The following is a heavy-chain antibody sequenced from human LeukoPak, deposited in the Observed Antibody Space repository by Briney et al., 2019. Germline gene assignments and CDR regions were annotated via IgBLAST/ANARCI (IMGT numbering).Heavy chain of an antibody. D-gene: IGHD3-22*01. Sequence: PGGSLRLSCAASGFTFSSYAMSWVRQAPGKGLEWVSAISGSGGSTYYADSVKGRFTISRDNSMNTLYLQMNSLRAEDTAVYYCAKDRDDSSGYYPDFDYWGQGTLVTVSS. CDR1: GFTFSSYA. CDR3: AKDRDDSSGYYPDFDY. V-gene: IGHV3-23*01. J-gene: IGHJ4*02. CDR2: ISGSGGST.